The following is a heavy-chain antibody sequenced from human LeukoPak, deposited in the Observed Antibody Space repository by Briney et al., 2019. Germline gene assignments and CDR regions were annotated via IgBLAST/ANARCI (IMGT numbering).Heavy chain of an antibody. CDR3: ARAFKYSMSGYYFDY. J-gene: IGHJ4*02. Sequence: PGGSLRLSCAASGFTFSSYSMNWVRQAPGKGLEWVSSISSSSSYIYYADSVKGRFTISRDNAKKSLYLQMNSLRAEDTALYYCARAFKYSMSGYYFDYWGQGTLVTVSS. D-gene: IGHD2-21*01. CDR1: GFTFSSYS. V-gene: IGHV3-21*04. CDR2: ISSSSSYI.